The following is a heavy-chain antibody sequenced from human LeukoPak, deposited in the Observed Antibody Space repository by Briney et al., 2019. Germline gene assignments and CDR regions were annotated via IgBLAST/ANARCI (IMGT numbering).Heavy chain of an antibody. CDR3: ARDTGYSSSWSGGNAFDI. D-gene: IGHD6-13*01. V-gene: IGHV3-21*01. Sequence: GGSLRLSCAASGFTFSSYSMNWVRQAPGKGLEWVSSISSSSSYIYYADSVKGRFTISRDNAKNSLYLQMNSLRAEDTAVYYYARDTGYSSSWSGGNAFDIWGQGTMVTVSS. J-gene: IGHJ3*02. CDR1: GFTFSSYS. CDR2: ISSSSSYI.